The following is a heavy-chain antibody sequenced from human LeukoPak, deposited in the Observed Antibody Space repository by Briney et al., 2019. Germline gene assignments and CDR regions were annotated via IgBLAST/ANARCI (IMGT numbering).Heavy chain of an antibody. Sequence: GGSLRLSCEASGFTFSTYWMSWVRQAPGKGLEWVSYISSSGSTIYYADSVKGRFTISRDNAKNSLYLLMNSLRAEDTAVYYCAREGGSRVVIYFDYWGQGTLVTVSS. D-gene: IGHD1-26*01. V-gene: IGHV3-48*04. CDR1: GFTFSTYW. CDR2: ISSSGSTI. J-gene: IGHJ4*02. CDR3: AREGGSRVVIYFDY.